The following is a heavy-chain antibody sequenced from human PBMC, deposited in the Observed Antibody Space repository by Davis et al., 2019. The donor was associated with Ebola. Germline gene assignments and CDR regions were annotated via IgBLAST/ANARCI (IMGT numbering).Heavy chain of an antibody. J-gene: IGHJ4*02. V-gene: IGHV3-33*08. Sequence: GGSLRLSCAASGFTVSSNYMSWVRQAPGKGLEWVAVICYDGSNKYYADSVEGRFTISRDNSKNTLYLQMNSLRAEDTAVYYCARDSCSGGSCDPFYYFDYWGQGTLVTVSS. D-gene: IGHD2-15*01. CDR1: GFTVSSNY. CDR3: ARDSCSGGSCDPFYYFDY. CDR2: ICYDGSNK.